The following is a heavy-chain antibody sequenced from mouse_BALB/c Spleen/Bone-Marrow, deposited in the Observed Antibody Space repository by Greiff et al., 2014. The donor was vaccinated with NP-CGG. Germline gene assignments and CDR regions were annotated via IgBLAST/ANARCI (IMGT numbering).Heavy chain of an antibody. CDR1: GYAFSSYW. CDR2: IYPGDGDT. CDR3: AFGNYDFDY. V-gene: IGHV1-80*01. J-gene: IGHJ2*01. D-gene: IGHD2-1*01. Sequence: QVQLKQSGAELVRPGSSVRISCKASGYAFSSYWMTWVKQRPGQGLEWIGQIYPGDGDTNYSGKFKGKATLTADESSSTAYMQXXSLTSEDSAVYFCAFGNYDFDYWGQAPLSQSPQ.